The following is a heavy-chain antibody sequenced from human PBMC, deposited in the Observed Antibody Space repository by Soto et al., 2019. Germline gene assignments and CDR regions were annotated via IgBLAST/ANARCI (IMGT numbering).Heavy chain of an antibody. CDR3: ARRWGEGRVDY. J-gene: IGHJ4*02. Sequence: TSETLSLTCAVYGGSFSGYYWSWIRQPPGKGLEWIGEINHSGSTNYNPSLKSRVTISVDTSKNQFSLKLSSVTAADTAVYYCARRWGEGRVDYWGQGTLVTV. CDR1: GGSFSGYY. D-gene: IGHD3-10*01. V-gene: IGHV4-34*01. CDR2: INHSGST.